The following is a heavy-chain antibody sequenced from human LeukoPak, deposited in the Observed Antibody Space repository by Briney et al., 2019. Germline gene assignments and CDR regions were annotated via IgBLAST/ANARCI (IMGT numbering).Heavy chain of an antibody. J-gene: IGHJ3*02. Sequence: ASVKVSCKASGYTFTGYYMHWVRQPPGQGVEWMEWINPNSGGTNYAQKSQGRVTMTRDTSISTAYSVLSRLRSDDTAVYYCARAPGDIVVVPAAIRAFDIWGQGTMVTVSS. D-gene: IGHD2-2*02. CDR2: INPNSGGT. V-gene: IGHV1-2*02. CDR3: ARAPGDIVVVPAAIRAFDI. CDR1: GYTFTGYY.